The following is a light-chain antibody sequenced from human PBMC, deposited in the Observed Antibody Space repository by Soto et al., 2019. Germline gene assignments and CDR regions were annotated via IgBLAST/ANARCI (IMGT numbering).Light chain of an antibody. CDR1: QVVVSASNDRNY. Sequence: EIVMTQSPDSLALSLVERATLKCKSSQVVVSASNDRNYLAWYQQKPRQPPKLLIYWASTRQVGVPDRFSGGGSGTDFTLTISGLQAEAVAVYYCQQYCRSPLPYGGWIKVDI. V-gene: IGKV4-1*01. CDR2: WAS. J-gene: IGKJ4*02. CDR3: QQYCRSPLP.